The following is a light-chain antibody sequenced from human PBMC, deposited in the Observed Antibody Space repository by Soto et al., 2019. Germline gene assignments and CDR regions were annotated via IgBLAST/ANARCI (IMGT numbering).Light chain of an antibody. CDR2: GAS. V-gene: IGKV3-20*01. CDR3: QQYMSSLT. Sequence: EIVLTQSPSSLSLSPGQRATLSCRASQSVDTTFFAWYQKKPGQAPRLLIYGASKRATGIPDRFSGSGSVTDFTLIISRLEPEDFAVYYCQQYMSSLTFGQGTKVEIK. J-gene: IGKJ1*01. CDR1: QSVDTTF.